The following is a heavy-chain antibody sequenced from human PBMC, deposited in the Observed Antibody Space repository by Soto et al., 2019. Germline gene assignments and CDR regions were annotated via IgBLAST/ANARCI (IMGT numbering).Heavy chain of an antibody. V-gene: IGHV1-8*01. CDR2: MNPNSGNT. Sequence: GASVKVSCKASGYTFTSYDINWVRQATGQRLERIGWMNPNSGNTGYAQKFQGRVTMTRNTSISTAYMELRSLRSEDTAVYYCARSRLPPLTAAIRGRRGYYFDYWGQGTLVTVSS. J-gene: IGHJ4*02. CDR3: ARSRLPPLTAAIRGRRGYYFDY. CDR1: GYTFTSYD. D-gene: IGHD2-2*01.